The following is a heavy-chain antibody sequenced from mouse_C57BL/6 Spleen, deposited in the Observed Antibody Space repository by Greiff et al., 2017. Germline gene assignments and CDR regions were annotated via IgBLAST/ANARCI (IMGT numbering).Heavy chain of an antibody. Sequence: EVKLQESGPVLVKPGASVKMSCKASGYTFTDYYMNWVKQSHGKSLEWIGVINPYNGGTSYNQKFKGKATLTVDKSSSTAYMELNSLTSEDSAVYYCARRLGYFDYWGQGTTLTVSS. D-gene: IGHD3-2*02. CDR3: ARRLGYFDY. CDR2: INPYNGGT. J-gene: IGHJ2*01. V-gene: IGHV1-19*01. CDR1: GYTFTDYY.